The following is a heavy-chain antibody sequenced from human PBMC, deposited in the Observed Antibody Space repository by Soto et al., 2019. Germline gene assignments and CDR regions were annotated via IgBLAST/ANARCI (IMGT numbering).Heavy chain of an antibody. CDR1: GDTFTSYA. CDR2: INAVHGKA. Sequence: SVKVSCKASGDTFTSYARHWLHQAPGQGLEWMGWINAVHGKAKYAQKFQGRVTITADKSTSTAYMELSSLRSEDTAVYYCATPPTVTYADYFQHWGQGTLVTVSS. J-gene: IGHJ1*01. V-gene: IGHV1-69*10. CDR3: ATPPTVTYADYFQH. D-gene: IGHD4-17*01.